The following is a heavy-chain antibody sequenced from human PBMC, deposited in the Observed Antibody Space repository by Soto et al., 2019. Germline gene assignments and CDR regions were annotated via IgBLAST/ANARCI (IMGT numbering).Heavy chain of an antibody. V-gene: IGHV4-30-4*01. Sequence: QVQLQESGPGLVKPSQTLSLTCTVSGGSISSGDYYWSWIRQPPGKGLEWIGYIFYSGSTYYNPSLKGRVTISVDPSKNQFSLKLSSVTAADTAVYYCARTNFMTTVGGADYWGQGTLVTVSS. J-gene: IGHJ4*02. CDR3: ARTNFMTTVGGADY. CDR1: GGSISSGDYY. CDR2: IFYSGST. D-gene: IGHD4-17*01.